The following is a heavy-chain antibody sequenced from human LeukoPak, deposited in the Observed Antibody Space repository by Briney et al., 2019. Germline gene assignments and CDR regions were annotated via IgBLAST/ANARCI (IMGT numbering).Heavy chain of an antibody. CDR1: GYTFTGYY. J-gene: IGHJ3*02. Sequence: ASVKVSCKASGYTFTGYYMHWVRQAPGQGLEWMGWINPNSGGTDFAQKFQGRVTMSRDTSINTAYMELSSLRSDDTAVYFCAKRDPRPFAFDIWGQGTMVTVSS. CDR2: INPNSGGT. CDR3: AKRDPRPFAFDI. V-gene: IGHV1-2*02.